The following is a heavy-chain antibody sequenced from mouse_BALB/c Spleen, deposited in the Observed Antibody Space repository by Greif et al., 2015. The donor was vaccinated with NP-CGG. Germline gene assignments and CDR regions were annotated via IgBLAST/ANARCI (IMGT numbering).Heavy chain of an antibody. J-gene: IGHJ4*01. CDR2: IYPGDGDT. Sequence: QVHVKQSGAELVRPGSSVKISCKASGYAFSSYWMNWVKQRPGQGLEWIGQIYPGDGDTNYNGKFKGKATLTADKSSSTAYMQLSSLTSEDSAVYFCARSIYYYGSSYAMDYWGQGTSVTVSS. CDR1: GYAFSSYW. D-gene: IGHD1-1*01. V-gene: IGHV1-80*01. CDR3: ARSIYYYGSSYAMDY.